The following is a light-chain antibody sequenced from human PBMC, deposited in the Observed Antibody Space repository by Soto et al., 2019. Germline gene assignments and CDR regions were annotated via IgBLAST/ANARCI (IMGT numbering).Light chain of an antibody. CDR2: AAS. CDR3: QKYNRAPLT. CDR1: QGVSTY. Sequence: DIQMTQSPSSLSASVGDRVTITCRASQGVSTYLAWYQQKPGKVPKLLIYAASPLQSGVPSRFSGSRSGTDFTLTISSLQPEDVATYYCQKYNRAPLTFGGGTKVEIK. J-gene: IGKJ4*01. V-gene: IGKV1-27*01.